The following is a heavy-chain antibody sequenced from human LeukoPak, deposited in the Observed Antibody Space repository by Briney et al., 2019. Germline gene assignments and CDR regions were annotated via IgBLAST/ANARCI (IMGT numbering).Heavy chain of an antibody. CDR3: AKKVPAAAFDI. CDR2: IGSRGVST. J-gene: IGHJ3*02. Sequence: SGGSLRLSYAASGFTFSSYAMSWVRQAPGKGLEWVSTIGSRGVSTYYADSVKGRFTISRDSSKNTLYLQMNSLRAEDTAVYYCAKKVPAAAFDIWGQGTMVTVSS. V-gene: IGHV3-23*01. CDR1: GFTFSSYA. D-gene: IGHD2-2*01.